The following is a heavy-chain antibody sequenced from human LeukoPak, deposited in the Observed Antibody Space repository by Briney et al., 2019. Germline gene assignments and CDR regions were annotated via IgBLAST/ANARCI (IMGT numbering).Heavy chain of an antibody. CDR2: IYHSGST. D-gene: IGHD6-13*01. CDR1: GYSISSGYY. Sequence: SETLSLTCTVSGYSISSGYYWGWIRQPPGKGLEWIGSIYHSGSTYYNPSLKSRVTISVDTSKNQFSLKLSSVTAADTAVYYCARGVAAAGTLRSDYWGQGTLVTVSS. V-gene: IGHV4-38-2*02. CDR3: ARGVAAAGTLRSDY. J-gene: IGHJ4*02.